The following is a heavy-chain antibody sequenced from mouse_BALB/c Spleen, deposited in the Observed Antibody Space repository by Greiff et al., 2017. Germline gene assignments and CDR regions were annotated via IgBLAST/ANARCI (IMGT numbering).Heavy chain of an antibody. D-gene: IGHD1-1*01. CDR3: AIITTVVATRAMDY. J-gene: IGHJ4*01. Sequence: EVKLMESGPELEKPGASVKISCKASGYSFTGYNMNWVKQSNGKSLEWIGNIDPYYGGTSYNQKFKGKATLTVDKSSSTAYMQLKSLTSEDSAVYYCAIITTVVATRAMDYWGQGTSVTVSS. CDR1: GYSFTGYN. V-gene: IGHV1-39*01. CDR2: IDPYYGGT.